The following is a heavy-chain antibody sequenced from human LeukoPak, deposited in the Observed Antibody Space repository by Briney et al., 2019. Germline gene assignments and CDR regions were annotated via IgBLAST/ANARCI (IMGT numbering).Heavy chain of an antibody. J-gene: IGHJ4*02. Sequence: ASVKVSWKASGHTFTSYYMHWVRQAPGQGLEWMGIINPSGGSTSYAQKFQGRVTMTRDTSTSTVYMELSSLRSEDTAVYYCARRAGVRYSSRFYFDYWGQGTLVTVSS. D-gene: IGHD6-13*01. CDR3: ARRAGVRYSSRFYFDY. V-gene: IGHV1-46*01. CDR1: GHTFTSYY. CDR2: INPSGGST.